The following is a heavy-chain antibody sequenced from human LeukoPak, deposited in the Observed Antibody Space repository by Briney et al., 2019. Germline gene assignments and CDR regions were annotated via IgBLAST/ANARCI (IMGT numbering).Heavy chain of an antibody. CDR1: GFSFRNSW. V-gene: IGHV3-7*01. CDR3: ARPLLYYYGSETYFWFDP. Sequence: GGSLRLSCAGSGFSFRNSWMSWVRQAPGKGLEWVANIKEDGTEKDYVDSVKGRFTISRDNAGNSVHLEMNSLRADDTAFYYCARPLLYYYGSETYFWFDPWGQGTLVTVSS. J-gene: IGHJ5*02. CDR2: IKEDGTEK. D-gene: IGHD3-10*01.